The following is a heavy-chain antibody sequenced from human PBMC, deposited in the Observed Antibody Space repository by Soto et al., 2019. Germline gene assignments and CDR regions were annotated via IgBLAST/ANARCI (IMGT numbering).Heavy chain of an antibody. CDR2: ISPYNGNT. V-gene: IGHV1-18*01. Sequence: GASVKVSCKASGYTFTSYGISWVRQAPGQGLEWMGWISPYNGNTNYAQKLQGRVTMTRDTSTSTVYMELSSLRSEDTAVYYCARAPVTTSYYYYGMDVWGQGTTVTVSS. CDR3: ARAPVTTSYYYYGMDV. D-gene: IGHD4-17*01. CDR1: GYTFTSYG. J-gene: IGHJ6*02.